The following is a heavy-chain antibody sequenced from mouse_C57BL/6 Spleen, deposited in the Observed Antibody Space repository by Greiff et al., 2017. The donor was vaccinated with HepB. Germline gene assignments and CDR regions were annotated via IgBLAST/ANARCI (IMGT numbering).Heavy chain of an antibody. CDR1: GYSITSGYD. J-gene: IGHJ3*01. CDR2: ISYSGST. V-gene: IGHV3-1*01. CDR3: AREGGDYDAWFAY. D-gene: IGHD2-4*01. Sequence: EVQLQESGPGMVKPSQSLSLTCTVTGYSITSGYDWHWIRHFPGNKLEWMGYISYSGSTNYNQSLKSRISITHDTSKNHFFLKLNSLTTEDTATYYCAREGGDYDAWFAYWGQGTLVTVSA.